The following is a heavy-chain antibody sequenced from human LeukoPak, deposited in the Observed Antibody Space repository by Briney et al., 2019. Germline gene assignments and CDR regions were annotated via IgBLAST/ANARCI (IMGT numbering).Heavy chain of an antibody. CDR3: AAAAGFAPLDY. V-gene: IGHV1-3*01. Sequence: ASVKVSCKASGYTFTSYAMHWVRQAPGQRLEWMGWINAGNGNTKYSQKFQGRVTITRDTSTSTAYMELRSLRSDDTAVYYCAAAAGFAPLDYWGQGTLVTVSS. D-gene: IGHD6-13*01. CDR2: INAGNGNT. CDR1: GYTFTSYA. J-gene: IGHJ4*02.